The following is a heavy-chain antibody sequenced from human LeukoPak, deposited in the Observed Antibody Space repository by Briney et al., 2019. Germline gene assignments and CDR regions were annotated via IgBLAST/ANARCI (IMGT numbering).Heavy chain of an antibody. CDR3: AHLCTGGDCYPDY. CDR1: GDSVSSKSIA. V-gene: IGHV6-1*01. Sequence: SQTLSLTCAISGDSVSSKSIAWNWIRQSPSRGLEWLGRTYYRSKWHSEYAVSLKGRITIGPDTSRNQFSLQLNSVTPEDTAIYYCAHLCTGGDCYPDYWSQGSLVTVSS. D-gene: IGHD2-8*02. CDR2: TYYRSKWHS. J-gene: IGHJ4*02.